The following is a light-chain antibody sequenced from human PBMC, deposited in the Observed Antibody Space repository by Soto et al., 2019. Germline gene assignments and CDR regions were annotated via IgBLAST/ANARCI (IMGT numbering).Light chain of an antibody. Sequence: EIVLTQSPGTLSLSPGERATLSCRASQSVSSSYLAWYQQKPGQAPRLLIYGASSRATDIPDRFSGSGSGTDFTLTISRLEPEDFAVYYCQQYGSSPRYTFGQGTKLEIK. CDR1: QSVSSSY. CDR2: GAS. V-gene: IGKV3-20*01. CDR3: QQYGSSPRYT. J-gene: IGKJ2*01.